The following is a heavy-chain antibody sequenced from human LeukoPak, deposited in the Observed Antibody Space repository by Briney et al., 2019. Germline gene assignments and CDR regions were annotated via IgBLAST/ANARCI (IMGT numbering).Heavy chain of an antibody. CDR2: MYSRGST. CDR1: GGSISSYY. Sequence: SETLSLTCTVSGGSISSYYWSRVRQPAGKGLEWVGRMYSRGSTNYNPSLKSRVTMSLDTSKNQFSLKLKSLTAADTALYYCARGRFCSADICSGGDAFDIWGRGTMVSVSS. V-gene: IGHV4-4*07. CDR3: ARGRFCSADICSGGDAFDI. D-gene: IGHD3-3*01. J-gene: IGHJ3*02.